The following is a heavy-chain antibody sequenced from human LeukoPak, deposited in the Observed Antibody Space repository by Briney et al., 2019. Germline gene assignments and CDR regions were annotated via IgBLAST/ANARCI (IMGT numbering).Heavy chain of an antibody. D-gene: IGHD3-16*01. V-gene: IGHV4-61*02. CDR2: IYTSGST. J-gene: IGHJ4*02. Sequence: PSQTLSLTCTVSGGSISSGSYYWSWIRQPAGKGLEWIGRIYTSGSTNYNPSLKSRVTISVDTSKNQFSLKLSSVTAADTAVYYCARDHDYVWGGLVYWGQGTLVTVSS. CDR1: GGSISSGSYY. CDR3: ARDHDYVWGGLVY.